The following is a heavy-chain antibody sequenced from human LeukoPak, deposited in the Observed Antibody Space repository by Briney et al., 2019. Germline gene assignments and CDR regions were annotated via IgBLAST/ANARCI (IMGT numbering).Heavy chain of an antibody. CDR3: ASGYSSGWYGPGWFDP. CDR1: GYTFTSYY. D-gene: IGHD6-19*01. Sequence: ASVKVSCKASGYTFTSYYMHWVRQAPGQGLEWMGIINPSGGSTSYAQKLQGRVTMTRDTSTSTVYMELSSLRSEDTAVYYCASGYSSGWYGPGWFDPWGQGTLVTVSS. CDR2: INPSGGST. V-gene: IGHV1-46*01. J-gene: IGHJ5*02.